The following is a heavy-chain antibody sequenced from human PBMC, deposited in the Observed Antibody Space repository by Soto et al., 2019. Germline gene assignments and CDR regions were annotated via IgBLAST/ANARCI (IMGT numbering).Heavy chain of an antibody. Sequence: TLSLTCTVSGGSISRYYWSWIRQPPGKALEWLALIYWDDDKRYSPSLKNRLTITKDTSKNQVVLTMTNMDSVDTATYYCAHRRGNDVLWFDPWGQGALVTVSS. V-gene: IGHV2-5*08. J-gene: IGHJ5*02. CDR3: AHRRGNDVLWFDP. CDR2: IYWDDDK. D-gene: IGHD1-1*01. CDR1: GGSISRYYW.